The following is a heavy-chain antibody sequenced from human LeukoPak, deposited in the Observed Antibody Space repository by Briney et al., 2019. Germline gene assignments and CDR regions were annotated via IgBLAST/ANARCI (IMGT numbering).Heavy chain of an antibody. J-gene: IGHJ5*02. V-gene: IGHV4-34*01. CDR3: ARDYGGNSENWFDP. CDR2: INHSGST. Sequence: SETLSLTCAVYGGSFSGYYWSWIRQPPGKGLEWIGEINHSGSTYYNPSLKSRVTISVDTSKNQFSLKLSSVTAADTAVYYCARDYGGNSENWFDPWGQGTLVTVSS. CDR1: GGSFSGYY. D-gene: IGHD4-23*01.